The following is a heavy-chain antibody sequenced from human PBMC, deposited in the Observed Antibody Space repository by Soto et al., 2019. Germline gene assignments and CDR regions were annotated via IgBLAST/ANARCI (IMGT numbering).Heavy chain of an antibody. CDR3: ARDSNAPLVAYYDFWSGYYLGYYGMDV. D-gene: IGHD3-3*01. V-gene: IGHV3-30-3*01. CDR1: GFTFSSYA. CDR2: ISYDGSNK. J-gene: IGHJ6*02. Sequence: PGGSLRLSCAASGFTFSSYAMHWVRQAPGKGLEWVAVISYDGSNKYYADSVKGRFTISRDNSKNTLYLQMNSLRAEDTAVYYCARDSNAPLVAYYDFWSGYYLGYYGMDVWGQGTTVTVSS.